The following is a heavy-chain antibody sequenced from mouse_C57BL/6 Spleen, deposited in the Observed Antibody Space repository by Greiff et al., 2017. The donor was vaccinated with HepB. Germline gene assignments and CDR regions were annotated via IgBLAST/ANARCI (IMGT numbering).Heavy chain of an antibody. CDR1: GYTFTSYW. CDR3: ARDDYGEGFAY. J-gene: IGHJ3*01. Sequence: VKLQQPGAELVRPGSSVKLSCKASGYTFTSYWMHWVKQRPIQGLEWIGNIDPSDSETHYNQKFKDKATLTVDKSSSTAYMQLSSLTSEDSAVYYCARDDYGEGFAYWGQGTLVTVSA. D-gene: IGHD2-4*01. V-gene: IGHV1-52*01. CDR2: IDPSDSET.